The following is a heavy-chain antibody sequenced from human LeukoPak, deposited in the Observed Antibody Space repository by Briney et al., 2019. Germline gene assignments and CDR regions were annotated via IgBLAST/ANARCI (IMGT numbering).Heavy chain of an antibody. V-gene: IGHV3-30*18. J-gene: IGHJ4*02. CDR3: AKQYNGLDF. Sequence: PGGSLRLSCAASGFTFRTSVMHWVRQAPGKGLEWVAFMSSGGRSTSYADSLKGRFTISSDTSKNTLYLQMDSLTAEDTAIYYCAKQYNGLDFWGQGTLVTVSS. D-gene: IGHD5-12*01. CDR1: GFTFRTSV. CDR2: MSSGGRST.